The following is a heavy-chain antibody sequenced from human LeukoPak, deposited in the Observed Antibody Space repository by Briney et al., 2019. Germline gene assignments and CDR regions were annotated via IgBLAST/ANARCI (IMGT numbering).Heavy chain of an antibody. CDR1: GFTFSSYS. CDR2: ISSSSSYI. CDR3: ARDLGSSGWYAGYFDY. J-gene: IGHJ4*02. Sequence: GGSLRLSCAASGFTFSSYSMNWVRQAPGKGLEWVSSISSSSSYIYYADSVKGRFTISRDNAKNSLYLQMNSLRAEDTAVYYCARDLGSSGWYAGYFDYWGQGTLVTVSS. D-gene: IGHD6-19*01. V-gene: IGHV3-21*01.